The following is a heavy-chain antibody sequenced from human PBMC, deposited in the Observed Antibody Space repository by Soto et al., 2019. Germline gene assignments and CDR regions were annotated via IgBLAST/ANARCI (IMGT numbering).Heavy chain of an antibody. J-gene: IGHJ3*02. CDR3: AKDRMNHNSVWDPFDI. D-gene: IGHD2-15*01. CDR2: IYTSASI. V-gene: IGHV4-4*07. Sequence: SETLSLTCSVSGADINTYSWTWIRQPAGKGLEWIGRIYTSASINYNPSLKGRVTLSVDTSTNQVSLRLVSVTAEDTAVYYFAKDRMNHNSVWDPFDIWGQGTMVTVSS. CDR1: GADINTYS.